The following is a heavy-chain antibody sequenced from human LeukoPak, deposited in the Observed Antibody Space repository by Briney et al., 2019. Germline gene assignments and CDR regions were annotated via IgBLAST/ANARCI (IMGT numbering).Heavy chain of an antibody. CDR2: INHSGST. D-gene: IGHD6-6*01. CDR3: ARGYSSSSPFDY. J-gene: IGHJ4*02. CDR1: GGSFSGYY. Sequence: LETLSLTCAVYGGSFSGYYWSWIRQPPGKGREWIGEINHSGSTNYNPSLKSRVTISVDTSKNQFSLKLSSVTAADTAVYYCARGYSSSSPFDYWGQGTLVTVSS. V-gene: IGHV4-34*01.